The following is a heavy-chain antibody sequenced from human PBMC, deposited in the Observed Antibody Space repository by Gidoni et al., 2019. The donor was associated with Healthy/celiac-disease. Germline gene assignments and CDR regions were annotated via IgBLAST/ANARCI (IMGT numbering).Heavy chain of an antibody. D-gene: IGHD3-22*01. CDR2: INHSGST. Sequence: QVQLQQWGAGLLKPSETLSLTCAVYGGSFSGYYWSWIRQPPGKGLEWIGEINHSGSTNYNPSLKSRVTISVDTSKNQFSLKLSSVTAADTAVYYCARGRGDASYYDSSGYYYGLDYWGQGTLVTVSS. V-gene: IGHV4-34*01. CDR1: GGSFSGYY. J-gene: IGHJ4*02. CDR3: ARGRGDASYYDSSGYYYGLDY.